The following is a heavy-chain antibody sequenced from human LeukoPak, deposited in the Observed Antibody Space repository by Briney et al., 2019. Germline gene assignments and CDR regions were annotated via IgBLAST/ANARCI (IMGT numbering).Heavy chain of an antibody. CDR3: ALSVVGGSYDYFDS. CDR1: GGSISSGGYY. D-gene: IGHD1-26*01. CDR2: IYYSGST. J-gene: IGHJ4*02. Sequence: SETLSLTCTVSGGSISSGGYYWSWIRQHPGKGLEWIGYIYYSGSTYYNPSLKSRVTISVDTSKNQFSLKLSSVTAADTAVYYCALSVVGGSYDYFDSWGQGTLVTVSS. V-gene: IGHV4-31*03.